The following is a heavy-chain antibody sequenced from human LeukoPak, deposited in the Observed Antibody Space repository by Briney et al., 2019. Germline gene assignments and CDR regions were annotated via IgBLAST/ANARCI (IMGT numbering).Heavy chain of an antibody. CDR3: ARVALQFLEWTENYYYYYMDV. CDR2: IIPIFGTA. Sequence: GSSVEVSCKASGGTFSSYAISRVRQAPGQGLEWMGGIIPIFGTANYAQKFQGRVTITTDESTSTAYMELSSLRSEDTAVYYCARVALQFLEWTENYYYYYMDVWGKGTTVTVSS. V-gene: IGHV1-69*05. D-gene: IGHD3-3*01. J-gene: IGHJ6*03. CDR1: GGTFSSYA.